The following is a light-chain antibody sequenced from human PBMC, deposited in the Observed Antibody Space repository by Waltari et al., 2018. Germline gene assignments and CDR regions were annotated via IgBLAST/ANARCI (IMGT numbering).Light chain of an antibody. CDR3: QQYNNWPPWT. CDR1: QSVRNN. Sequence: EIVMTQSPATLSVSPGERATHSCRASQSVRNNLVWYQQKPGQAPRLLIYGASTRVTGIPARFSGSGSGTEFTLIISSLQSEDFAVYYCQQYNNWPPWTFGQGTKVEIK. CDR2: GAS. J-gene: IGKJ1*01. V-gene: IGKV3-15*01.